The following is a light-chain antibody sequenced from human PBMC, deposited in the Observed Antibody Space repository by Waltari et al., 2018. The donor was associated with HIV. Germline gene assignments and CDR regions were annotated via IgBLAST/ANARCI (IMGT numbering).Light chain of an antibody. CDR3: QSYDSNLSGL. Sequence: QSELTQPPSVSAAPGQRVTISCTGSSPNLGAGYDVHWYQQVPGRATKVVIYGNSNRPSGVPDRFSGSKSGSSASLVITGLQSEDEADYYCQSYDSNLSGLFGGGTKVTVL. J-gene: IGLJ2*01. CDR1: SPNLGAGYD. V-gene: IGLV1-40*01. CDR2: GNS.